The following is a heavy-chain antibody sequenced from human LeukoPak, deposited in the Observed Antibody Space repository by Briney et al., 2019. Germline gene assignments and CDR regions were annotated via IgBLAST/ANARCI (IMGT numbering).Heavy chain of an antibody. J-gene: IGHJ3*02. CDR2: LYPTDSET. CDR3: VRVDLGFGESPGHGFDI. D-gene: IGHD3-10*01. Sequence: GESLKISCKSSGYIFTSYWIGWVRQMPGKGLEWMGMLYPTDSETRYSPSFQGQVAISADKSITTAYLQWSSLEASDTAMYYCVRVDLGFGESPGHGFDIWGQGTMVTVSS. CDR1: GYIFTSYW. V-gene: IGHV5-51*01.